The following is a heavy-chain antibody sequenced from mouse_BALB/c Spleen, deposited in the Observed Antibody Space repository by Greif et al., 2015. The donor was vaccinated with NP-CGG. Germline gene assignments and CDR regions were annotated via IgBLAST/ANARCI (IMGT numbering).Heavy chain of an antibody. V-gene: IGHV1S81*02. CDR1: GYTFTSYW. Sequence: QVQLQQPGAELVKPGASVKLSCKASGYTFTSYWMHWVKQRPGQGPEWIGEINPSNGRTNYNENFKSKATLTEDKSSSTAYMQLSSLTSEDSAVYYCAIYDGYYYYAMDYWGQGTSVTVSS. D-gene: IGHD2-3*01. CDR2: INPSNGRT. CDR3: AIYDGYYYYAMDY. J-gene: IGHJ4*01.